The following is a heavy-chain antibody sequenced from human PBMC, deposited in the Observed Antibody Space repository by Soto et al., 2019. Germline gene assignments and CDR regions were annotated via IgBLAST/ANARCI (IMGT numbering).Heavy chain of an antibody. CDR1: GFTFSSYG. D-gene: IGHD3-22*01. CDR2: IWYDGSNK. J-gene: IGHJ4*02. V-gene: IGHV3-33*01. CDR3: ARDGPLDYYDSSGPPFDY. Sequence: GGSLRLSCAASGFTFSSYGMHWVRQAPGKGLEWVAVIWYDGSNKYYADSVKGRFTISRDNSKNTLYLQMNSLRAEDTAVYYCARDGPLDYYDSSGPPFDYWHQGTLVTVSS.